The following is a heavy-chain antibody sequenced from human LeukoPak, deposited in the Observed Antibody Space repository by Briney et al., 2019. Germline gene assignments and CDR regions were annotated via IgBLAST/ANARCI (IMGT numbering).Heavy chain of an antibody. CDR3: AKDGGDSYYYYYMDV. CDR2: FDPEDGET. Sequence: ASVKVSCKVSGYTLTELSMHWVRQAPGKGLEWMGGFDPEDGETIYAQKFQGRVTMTEDTSTDTAYMELSSLRSEDTAVYYCAKDGGDSYYYYYMDVWGKGTTVTISS. CDR1: GYTLTELS. D-gene: IGHD3-16*01. V-gene: IGHV1-24*01. J-gene: IGHJ6*03.